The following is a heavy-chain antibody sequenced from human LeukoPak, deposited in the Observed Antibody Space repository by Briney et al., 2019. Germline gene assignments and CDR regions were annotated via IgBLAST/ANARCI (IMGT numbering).Heavy chain of an antibody. D-gene: IGHD6-6*01. CDR1: GFTFSSYA. J-gene: IGHJ3*02. CDR2: ISGSGGST. V-gene: IGHV3-23*01. CDR3: AKELDLGAFDI. Sequence: AGGSLRLSCAASGFTFSSYAMNWVRQAPGRGLEWVSGISGSGGSTYYADSVKGRFTISRDNSKNTVYLQMNSLRAEDTAVYYCAKELDLGAFDIWGQGTMVTVSS.